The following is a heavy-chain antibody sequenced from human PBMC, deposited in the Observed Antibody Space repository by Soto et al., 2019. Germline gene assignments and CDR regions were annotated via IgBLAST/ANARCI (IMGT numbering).Heavy chain of an antibody. V-gene: IGHV4-61*01. D-gene: IGHD1-26*01. CDR2: IYYSFST. CDR3: ASALAEWGYGKQNNWSEP. Sequence: SETLSLACTCSGFSVMSGIYYWSWIRQPPWNGLEWIVYIYYSFSTNYNPSLKSRVTISVDTSKNQFSLKLSSVTSADTAVYYCASALAEWGYGKQNNWSEPWGQGNPV. J-gene: IGHJ5*02. CDR1: GFSVMSGIYY.